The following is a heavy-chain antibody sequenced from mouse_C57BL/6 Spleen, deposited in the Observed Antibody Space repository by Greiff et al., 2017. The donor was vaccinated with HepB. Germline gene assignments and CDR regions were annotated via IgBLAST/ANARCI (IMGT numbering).Heavy chain of an antibody. CDR2: INPSSGYT. D-gene: IGHD1-1*01. CDR1: GYTFTSYT. J-gene: IGHJ1*03. CDR3: ARGYYGSSYSWYFDV. V-gene: IGHV1-4*01. Sequence: VQLQQSGAELARPGASVKMSCKASGYTFTSYTMHWVKQRPGQGLEWIGYINPSSGYTKYNQKFKDKATLTADKSSSTAYMQLSSLTSEDSAVYYWARGYYGSSYSWYFDVWGTGTTVTVSS.